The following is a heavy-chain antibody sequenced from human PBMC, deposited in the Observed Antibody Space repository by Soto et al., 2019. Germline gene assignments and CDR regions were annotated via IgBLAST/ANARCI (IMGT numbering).Heavy chain of an antibody. D-gene: IGHD2-15*01. Sequence: SVKVSCKASGGTFSTYPISWVRQAPGQGLKWMGGIIPIFGTANYAQKFQGRVTITADESTSTAYMELSSLRSEDTAVYYCARESRYCSGGSCYFLPGIDYWGQGTLVTVSS. V-gene: IGHV1-69*13. CDR2: IIPIFGTA. CDR1: GGTFSTYP. J-gene: IGHJ4*02. CDR3: ARESRYCSGGSCYFLPGIDY.